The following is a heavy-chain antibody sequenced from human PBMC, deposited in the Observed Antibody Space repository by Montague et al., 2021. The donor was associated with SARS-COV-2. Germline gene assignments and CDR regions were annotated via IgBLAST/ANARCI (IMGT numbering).Heavy chain of an antibody. D-gene: IGHD4-11*01. V-gene: IGHV4-39*07. CDR2: IYYTGRT. Sequence: SETLSLTCTVSGGAVRSHMYYWDWIRQPPGKGLEWIGTIYYTGRTSYNPSLKSRVTLSIDTSNNYFSLTLTSMSAADTALYYCARRRNADYNPEYTDFWGQGMLVAVSS. J-gene: IGHJ4*02. CDR3: ARRRNADYNPEYTDF. CDR1: GGAVRSHMYY.